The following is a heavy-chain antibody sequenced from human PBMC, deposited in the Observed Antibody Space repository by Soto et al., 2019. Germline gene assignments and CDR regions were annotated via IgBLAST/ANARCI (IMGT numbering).Heavy chain of an antibody. J-gene: IGHJ6*02. V-gene: IGHV3-30-3*01. CDR2: ISYDGSHK. CDR3: ARDYSYQRAMDV. CDR1: GFTFSNFA. Sequence: PGGSLRLSCAASGFTFSNFAVYWVRQAPGKGLEWVTVISYDGSHKYYADSVKGRFTISRDNSKNTLYLQMNNLRAEDSAVYFCARDYSYQRAMDVWGQGTTVTVSS. D-gene: IGHD2-15*01.